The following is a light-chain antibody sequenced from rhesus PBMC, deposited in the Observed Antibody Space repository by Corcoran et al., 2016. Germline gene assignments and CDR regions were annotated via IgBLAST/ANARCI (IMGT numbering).Light chain of an antibody. CDR1: QSVSSN. Sequence: EIVMTQSPATLSLSPGERATLSCRASQSVSSNLAWYQQKPGQAPRLLIYDASNRATGIPDRFSGSGSGTDFTLTINSLEPEDVGVYFCLQSSNWPRTFGQGTKVEIK. V-gene: IGKV3-35*01. J-gene: IGKJ1*01. CDR3: LQSSNWPRT. CDR2: DAS.